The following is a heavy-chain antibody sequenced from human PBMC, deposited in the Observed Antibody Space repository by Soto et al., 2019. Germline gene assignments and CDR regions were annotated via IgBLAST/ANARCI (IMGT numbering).Heavy chain of an antibody. J-gene: IGHJ5*02. Sequence: ASVKVSFKASRGTFSSYAISWGRQAPGQGLEWMGGIIPIFGTANYAQKFQGRATITADESTSTAYMELSSLRSEDTAVYYCARGPPLSRPRGYSYGFNWFDPWGQGTLVTVSS. CDR3: ARGPPLSRPRGYSYGFNWFDP. CDR2: IIPIFGTA. D-gene: IGHD5-18*01. CDR1: RGTFSSYA. V-gene: IGHV1-69*13.